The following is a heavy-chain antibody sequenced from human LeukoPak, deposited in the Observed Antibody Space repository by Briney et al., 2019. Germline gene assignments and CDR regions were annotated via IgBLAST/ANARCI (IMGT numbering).Heavy chain of an antibody. D-gene: IGHD3-22*01. Sequence: PGGSLRLSCAASGFTVSSNYMSWVRQAPGKGLEWVSILYSGGSTYFADSVKGRFTISRDNSKNTLYLQMNSLRAEDTAVYYCARDRDYYDSSGYAPLFDYWGQGTLVTVSS. CDR3: ARDRDYYDSSGYAPLFDY. V-gene: IGHV3-53*01. CDR1: GFTVSSNY. CDR2: LYSGGST. J-gene: IGHJ4*02.